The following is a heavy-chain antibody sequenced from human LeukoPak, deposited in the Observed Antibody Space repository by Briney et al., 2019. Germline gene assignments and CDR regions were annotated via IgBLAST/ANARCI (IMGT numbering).Heavy chain of an antibody. CDR1: GDSVSSNSAA. CDR2: TYYRSRWYN. V-gene: IGHV6-1*01. Sequence: SQTLSLTCDISGDSVSSNSAAWIWIRQSPSRGLEWLGRTYYRSRWYNDYAVSVKSRITINPDTSKNQFSLQLNSVTPEDTAVYYCARGPDSSSWYLDYWGQGTLVTVSS. D-gene: IGHD6-13*01. J-gene: IGHJ4*02. CDR3: ARGPDSSSWYLDY.